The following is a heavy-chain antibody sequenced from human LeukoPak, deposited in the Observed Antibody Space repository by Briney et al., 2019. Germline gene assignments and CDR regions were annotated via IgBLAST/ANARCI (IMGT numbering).Heavy chain of an antibody. CDR3: ARDRVSWHYFDY. J-gene: IGHJ4*02. Sequence: SETLSLTCAVYGGSFSGYYWSWIRQPPGKGLEWIGGINHSGSTNYNPSLKSRVTISVDTSKNQFSLKVTSVTAADTAMYYCARDRVSWHYFDYWGQGTLLTVSS. D-gene: IGHD3-16*02. V-gene: IGHV4-34*01. CDR2: INHSGST. CDR1: GGSFSGYY.